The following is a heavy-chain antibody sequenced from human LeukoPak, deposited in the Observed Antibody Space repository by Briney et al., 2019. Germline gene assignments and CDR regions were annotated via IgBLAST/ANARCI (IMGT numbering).Heavy chain of an antibody. V-gene: IGHV3-9*01. CDR2: ISWNSGSI. J-gene: IGHJ4*02. CDR3: AKDLAAAVTGGFDY. D-gene: IGHD6-13*01. Sequence: GGSLRLSCAVSGFTFDDYAMQWVRQAPGKGLEGVSGISWNSGSIVYADSVKGRFTISRDNAKNSLYLQMNSLSAEDTALYYCAKDLAAAVTGGFDYWGQGTLVTVSS. CDR1: GFTFDDYA.